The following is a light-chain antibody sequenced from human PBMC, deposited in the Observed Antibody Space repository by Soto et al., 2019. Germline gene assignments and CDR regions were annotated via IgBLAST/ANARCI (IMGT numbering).Light chain of an antibody. Sequence: DIQLTQAPSFLSASAGDRVSVTCRASQATSSYLAWYQQKPGRAPKLLIYAASTLQSGVPSRFSGSGSGTEFTLTITSLQPEDFATYYCQQLSSFPITFGQGTRLEIK. CDR3: QQLSSFPIT. J-gene: IGKJ5*01. V-gene: IGKV1-9*01. CDR1: QATSSY. CDR2: AAS.